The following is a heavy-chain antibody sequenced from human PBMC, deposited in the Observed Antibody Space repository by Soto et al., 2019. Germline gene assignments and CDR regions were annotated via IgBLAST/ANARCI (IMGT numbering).Heavy chain of an antibody. CDR3: ARDGSSSLPVVGRNWFDP. D-gene: IGHD6-19*01. V-gene: IGHV1-69*01. CDR1: GGTFSSHA. J-gene: IGHJ5*02. Sequence: QVQLVQSGAEVKKPGSSVKVSCRASGGTFSSHAISWLRRAPGKGLEWMGGILPLLGTTNYAQKFQGRVTLTVDVSTSIAYMDLSSLESDDTAVYYCARDGSSSLPVVGRNWFDPWGQGTLVTVSS. CDR2: ILPLLGTT.